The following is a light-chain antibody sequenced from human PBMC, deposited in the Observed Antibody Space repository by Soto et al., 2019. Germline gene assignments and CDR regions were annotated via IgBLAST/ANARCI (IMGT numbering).Light chain of an antibody. J-gene: IGKJ2*01. CDR2: GAS. CDR1: QSVSSN. CDR3: QQYNNWPMYT. V-gene: IGKV3-15*01. Sequence: EIVMTQSPATLSVSPGERATLSCRASQSVSSNLAWYQQKPGQAPRLLIYGASTRATGIPARLSGSGSGTELTLTISSLESQDFAIYYCQQYNNWPMYTFGQGTKLEIK.